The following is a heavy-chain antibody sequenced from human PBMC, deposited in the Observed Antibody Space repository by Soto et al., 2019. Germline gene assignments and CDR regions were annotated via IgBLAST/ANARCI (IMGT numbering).Heavy chain of an antibody. D-gene: IGHD6-19*01. V-gene: IGHV4-39*01. CDR2: IYYSGST. CDR1: GGSISSSSYY. CDR3: ARHDSLGGSSGWYISPPVSGPDDAFDI. Sequence: QLQLQESGPGLVKPSETLSLTCTVSGGSISSSSYYWGWIRQPPGKGLEWIGSIYYSGSTYYNPSLKSRVTISVDTSKNQFSLKLSSVTAADTAVYYCARHDSLGGSSGWYISPPVSGPDDAFDIWGQGTMVTVSS. J-gene: IGHJ3*02.